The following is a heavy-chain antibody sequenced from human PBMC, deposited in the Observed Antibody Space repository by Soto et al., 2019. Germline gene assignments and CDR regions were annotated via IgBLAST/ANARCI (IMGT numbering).Heavy chain of an antibody. CDR1: GGSISSYY. CDR3: ARARPYSSGCYDY. CDR2: IYYSGST. Sequence: PSETLSLTCTVSGGSISSYYWSWIRQPPGKGLEWIGYIYYSGSTNYNPSLKSRVTISVDTSKNQFSLKLSSVTAADTAVYYCARARPYSSGCYDYWGQGTLVTV. J-gene: IGHJ4*02. V-gene: IGHV4-59*01. D-gene: IGHD6-19*01.